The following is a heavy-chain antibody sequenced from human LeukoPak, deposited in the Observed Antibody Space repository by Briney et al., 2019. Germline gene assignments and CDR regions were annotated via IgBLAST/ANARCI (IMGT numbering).Heavy chain of an antibody. CDR2: IYTSGST. V-gene: IGHV4-4*07. Sequence: SETLSLTCTVSGGSISSYYWSWIRQPAGKGLEWIGRIYTSGSTNYNPSLKSRVTMSVDTSKNQFSLKLSSVTAADTAVYYCARAGGVSIFGVDNNRFGPWGQGTLVTVSS. J-gene: IGHJ5*02. D-gene: IGHD3-3*01. CDR3: ARAGGVSIFGVDNNRFGP. CDR1: GGSISSYY.